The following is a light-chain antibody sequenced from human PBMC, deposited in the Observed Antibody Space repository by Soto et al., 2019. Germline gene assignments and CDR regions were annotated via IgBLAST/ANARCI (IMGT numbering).Light chain of an antibody. CDR1: SSDVGGYNY. Sequence: QSVLTQPASVSGSPGQSITISCTGTSSDVGGYNYFSWYQQHPGTAPKLMIYDVSNRPSGVSNRFSGSKSGNTASLTISGRQAEDEADYYCSSYTSSSTNVFGTGTKVTVL. CDR2: DVS. V-gene: IGLV2-14*01. J-gene: IGLJ1*01. CDR3: SSYTSSSTNV.